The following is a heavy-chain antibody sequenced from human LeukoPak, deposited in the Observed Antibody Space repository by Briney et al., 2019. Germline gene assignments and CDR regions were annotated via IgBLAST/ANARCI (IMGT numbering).Heavy chain of an antibody. CDR2: IYTSGST. D-gene: IGHD6-13*01. CDR3: ARDPLYSSSWEFDS. J-gene: IGHJ4*02. V-gene: IGHV4-4*07. CDR1: GGSISSYY. Sequence: SETLSLTCTVSGGSISSYYWSWIRQPAGKGLEWIGRIYTSGSTNYNPPLKSRVTMSVDTSKNQFSLKLSSVTAADTAVYYCARDPLYSSSWEFDSWGQGTLVTVSS.